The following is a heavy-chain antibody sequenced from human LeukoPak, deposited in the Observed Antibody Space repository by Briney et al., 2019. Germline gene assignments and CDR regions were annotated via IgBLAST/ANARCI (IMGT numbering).Heavy chain of an antibody. CDR1: GFTFSSYA. CDR2: ISSNGGST. J-gene: IGHJ3*02. Sequence: PGGSQRLSCSASGFTFSSYAMHWVRQAPGKGLEYVSAISSNGGSTYYADSVKGRFTISRDNSKNTLYLQMSSLRAEDTAVYYCVKSGYGDYGAFDIWGQGTMVTVSS. CDR3: VKSGYGDYGAFDI. D-gene: IGHD4-17*01. V-gene: IGHV3-64D*06.